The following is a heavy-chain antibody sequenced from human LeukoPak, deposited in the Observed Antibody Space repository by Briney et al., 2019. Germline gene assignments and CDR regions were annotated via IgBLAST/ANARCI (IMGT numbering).Heavy chain of an antibody. CDR2: ISAYNSNT. J-gene: IGHJ4*02. Sequence: ASVKVSCKASGYTFTSYGISWVRQAPGQGLEWMGWISAYNSNTNYAQKLQGRVTMTTDTPTSTAYMELRSLRSDDTAVYYCARGGGAWYYDSSGLDYWGQGTLVTVSS. V-gene: IGHV1-18*01. D-gene: IGHD3-22*01. CDR3: ARGGGAWYYDSSGLDY. CDR1: GYTFTSYG.